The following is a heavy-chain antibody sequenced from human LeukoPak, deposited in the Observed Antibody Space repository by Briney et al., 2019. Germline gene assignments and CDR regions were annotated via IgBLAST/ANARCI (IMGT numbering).Heavy chain of an antibody. V-gene: IGHV3-74*01. Sequence: GGSLRLSCAASGFTFSRYWMHWVRQAPGKGLVWVSRINSDGSSTSYADSVKGRFTISRDNAKNTLYLQMNSLRAEDTAVYYCARGKYGDQSLDYRGQGTLVTVSS. CDR3: ARGKYGDQSLDY. CDR1: GFTFSRYW. J-gene: IGHJ4*02. CDR2: INSDGSST. D-gene: IGHD4-17*01.